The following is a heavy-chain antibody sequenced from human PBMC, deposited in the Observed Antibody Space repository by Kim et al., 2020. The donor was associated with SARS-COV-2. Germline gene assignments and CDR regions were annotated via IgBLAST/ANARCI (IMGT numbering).Heavy chain of an antibody. Sequence: SETLSLTCAVYGGSFSGYYWSWIRQPPGKGLEWIGEINHSGSTNYNPSLKSRVIILVDTSKNQFSLKLSSVTAADTAVYYCARGVAAPYYYGSGSYPDYWGQGTLVTVSS. D-gene: IGHD3-10*01. CDR1: GGSFSGYY. J-gene: IGHJ4*02. V-gene: IGHV4-34*01. CDR3: ARGVAAPYYYGSGSYPDY. CDR2: INHSGST.